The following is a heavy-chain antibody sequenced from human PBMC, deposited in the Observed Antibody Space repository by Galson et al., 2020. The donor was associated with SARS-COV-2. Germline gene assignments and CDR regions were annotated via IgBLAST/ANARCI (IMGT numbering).Heavy chain of an antibody. Sequence: ASVKVSCKASGYTFTSYGISWVRQAHGQGLEWMGWISAYNGNTNYAQKLQGRVTMTTDTSTSTAYMELRSLRSDDTAVYYCASGGERFDWHYYYGMDVWGQGTTVTVSS. V-gene: IGHV1-18*01. CDR3: ASGGERFDWHYYYGMDV. CDR1: GYTFTSYG. D-gene: IGHD3-9*01. CDR2: ISAYNGNT. J-gene: IGHJ6*02.